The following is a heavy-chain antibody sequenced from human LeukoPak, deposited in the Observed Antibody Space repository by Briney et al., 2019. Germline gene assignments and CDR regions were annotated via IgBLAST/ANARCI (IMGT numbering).Heavy chain of an antibody. CDR1: GFTFSNHN. CDR3: AREDTSSWTFDY. Sequence: GGSLRLSCAASGFTFSNHNMNWVRQAPGKGLEWVAFIRYDGSNKYYADSVKGRFTISKDNSKNTLYLQMNSLRAEDTAVYYCAREDTSSWTFDYWGQGTLVTVSP. J-gene: IGHJ4*02. D-gene: IGHD6-13*01. V-gene: IGHV3-30*02. CDR2: IRYDGSNK.